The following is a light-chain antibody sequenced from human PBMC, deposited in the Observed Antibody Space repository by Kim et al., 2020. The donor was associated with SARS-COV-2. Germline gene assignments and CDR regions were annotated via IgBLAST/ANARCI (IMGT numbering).Light chain of an antibody. CDR2: GAY. CDR1: QSVSGGY. Sequence: SPVEGATLSFRASQSVSGGYLAWYQHKPGQAPRLLIYGAYGGATGLPDRFSRSGSGTDFTLTVGRLDPEDFAVYYCQQYGSSPRTFGPGT. CDR3: QQYGSSPRT. V-gene: IGKV3-20*01. J-gene: IGKJ3*01.